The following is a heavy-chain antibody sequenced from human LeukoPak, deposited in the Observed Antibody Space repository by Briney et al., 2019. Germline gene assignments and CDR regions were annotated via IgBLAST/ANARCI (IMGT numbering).Heavy chain of an antibody. V-gene: IGHV3-23*01. J-gene: IGHJ4*02. D-gene: IGHD5-12*01. CDR2: ISGGGGST. Sequence: RGSLRLSCAAAGFTFSSFAMSWVRQAPGKGLEWVSAISGGGGSTYYADSVKGRFTISRDNSKNTLYLQMNSLRAEDTAVYYCAKDYKHLVATILPPNSLDYWGQGTLVTVSS. CDR1: GFTFSSFA. CDR3: AKDYKHLVATILPPNSLDY.